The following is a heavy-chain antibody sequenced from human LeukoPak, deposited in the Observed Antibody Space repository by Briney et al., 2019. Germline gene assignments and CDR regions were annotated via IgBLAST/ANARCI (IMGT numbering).Heavy chain of an antibody. V-gene: IGHV3-23*01. CDR1: AFTFGNYA. CDR2: ISGSGANI. Sequence: GGSLRLSCAAAAFTFGNYAMSWVRQAPGKGLEWVSAISGSGANIHYADSVKGRFTISRDNSKNTPYLQMNSLRAEDTAVYFCAKDFTTGGSGSYLDTYFDYWGQGTLVTVSS. CDR3: AKDFTTGGSGSYLDTYFDY. D-gene: IGHD3-10*01. J-gene: IGHJ4*02.